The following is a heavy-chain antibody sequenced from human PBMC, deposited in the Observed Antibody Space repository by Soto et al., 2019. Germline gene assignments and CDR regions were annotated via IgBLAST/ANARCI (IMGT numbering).Heavy chain of an antibody. CDR1: GYTFTGYY. Sequence: ASVKVSCKASGYTFTGYYMHWVRQAPGQGLEWMGWINPNSGGTNYAQKFQGRVTMTRDTSISTAYMELSRLRSDDTAVYYCARDQSSWGKHPYYYGMGVWGQGTTVTVSS. CDR2: INPNSGGT. D-gene: IGHD6-13*01. CDR3: ARDQSSWGKHPYYYGMGV. J-gene: IGHJ6*02. V-gene: IGHV1-2*02.